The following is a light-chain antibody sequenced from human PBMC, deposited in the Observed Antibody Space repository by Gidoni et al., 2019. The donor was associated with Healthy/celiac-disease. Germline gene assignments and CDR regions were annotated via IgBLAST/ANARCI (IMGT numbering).Light chain of an antibody. J-gene: IGLJ2*01. CDR2: EVS. CDR3: SSYTSSSTLSV. V-gene: IGLV2-14*01. Sequence: QSALTQPASVSGSPGQSITISCTGTSSDVGGYNYVPWYQQHPGKAPELMIYEVSNRPSGVSNRFSGSKSGNTASLTISRLQAEDEADDYCSSYTSSSTLSVFGGGTKLTVL. CDR1: SSDVGGYNY.